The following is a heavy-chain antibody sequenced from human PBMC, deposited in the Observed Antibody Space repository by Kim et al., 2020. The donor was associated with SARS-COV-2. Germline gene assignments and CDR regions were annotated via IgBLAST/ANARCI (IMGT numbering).Heavy chain of an antibody. CDR3: AKDLDYGDYVG. D-gene: IGHD4-17*01. J-gene: IGHJ4*02. Sequence: TYDADSGKGRLTISRDNSKNTLYLQMNSLRAEDTAVYYCAKDLDYGDYVGWGQGTLVTVSS. CDR2: T. V-gene: IGHV3-23*01.